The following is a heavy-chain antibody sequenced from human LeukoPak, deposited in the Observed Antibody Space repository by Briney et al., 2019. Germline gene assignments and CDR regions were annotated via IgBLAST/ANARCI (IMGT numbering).Heavy chain of an antibody. CDR2: IYYSGST. CDR3: ARRDGYNHDAFDI. D-gene: IGHD5-24*01. Sequence: SETLSLTCAVYGGSFSGYYWSWIRQPPGKGLEWIGYIYYSGSTNYNPSLKSRVTISVDTSKNQFSLKLSSVTAADTAVYYCARRDGYNHDAFDIWGQGTMVTVSS. V-gene: IGHV4-59*01. J-gene: IGHJ3*02. CDR1: GGSFSGYY.